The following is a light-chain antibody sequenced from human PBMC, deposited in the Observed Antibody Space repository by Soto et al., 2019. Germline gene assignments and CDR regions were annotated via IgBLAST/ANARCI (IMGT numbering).Light chain of an antibody. Sequence: DIQMTQSPSSLSASVGDRVTITCRASQSISSYLNWYQQKPGKAPKLLIYAASSLQSGVPSRFSGSGSGTDFTLTISXXXXXDFATYYCQQSYSTPRTFGQG. CDR1: QSISSY. CDR2: AAS. V-gene: IGKV1-39*01. J-gene: IGKJ2*01. CDR3: QQSYSTPRT.